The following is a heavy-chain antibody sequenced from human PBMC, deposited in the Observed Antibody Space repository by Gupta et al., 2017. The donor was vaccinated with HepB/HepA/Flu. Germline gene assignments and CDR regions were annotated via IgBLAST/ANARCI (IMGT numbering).Heavy chain of an antibody. V-gene: IGHV3-33*01. CDR2: IWYDGSNR. D-gene: IGHD2-21*01. J-gene: IGHJ4*02. CDR1: GLSFGRYG. Sequence: QVQLVESGGVVVQVGGSLRIYCAAYGLSFGRYGMHWVRQAPGKGSAWVAFIWYDGSNRFYGDSVKGRFTISRDNSQNTLYLQMNSLSVDDTAVYYCARDPGGDCYYCLDTWGQGALVTVSS. CDR3: ARDPGGDCYYCLDT.